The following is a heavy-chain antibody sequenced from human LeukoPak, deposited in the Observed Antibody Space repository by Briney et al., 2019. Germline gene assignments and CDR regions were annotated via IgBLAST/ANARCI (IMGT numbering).Heavy chain of an antibody. CDR3: ARHGGSYYSRSLGYGMDV. J-gene: IGHJ6*02. Sequence: GESLKISCKGSGYRFTSYWIGWVRQIPGKGLEWMAIIYPADSDIRYSPSFQGQVTISADKSISTAYLQWSSLKASDTAMYYCARHGGSYYSRSLGYGMDVWGQGTTVTVSS. V-gene: IGHV5-51*01. CDR2: IYPADSDI. D-gene: IGHD1-26*01. CDR1: GYRFTSYW.